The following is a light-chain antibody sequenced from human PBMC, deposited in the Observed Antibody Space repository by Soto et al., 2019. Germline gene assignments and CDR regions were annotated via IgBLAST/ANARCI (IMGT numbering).Light chain of an antibody. CDR3: QQYNSYST. CDR2: DAS. Sequence: EIMMTQSPATLSVSPGERATFSCRASQSVSSNLAWYQQKPGQAPRLLIYDASNRATGIPARFSGSGSGTDFTLTISSLQPDDFATYYCQQYNSYSTFGQGTKVDIK. CDR1: QSVSSN. J-gene: IGKJ1*01. V-gene: IGKV3D-15*01.